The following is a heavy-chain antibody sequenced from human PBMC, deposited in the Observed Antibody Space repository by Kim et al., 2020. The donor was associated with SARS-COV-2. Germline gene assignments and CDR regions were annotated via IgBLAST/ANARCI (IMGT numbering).Heavy chain of an antibody. CDR3: AKSGELLSWLGAALDS. Sequence: GGSLRLSCAASGFTFDDYAMHWVRQAPGKGLEWVSGISWNSGSIGYADSVKGRFTISRDNAKNSLYLQMNSLRAEDTALYYCAKSGELLSWLGAALDSWG. CDR1: GFTFDDYA. CDR2: ISWNSGSI. V-gene: IGHV3-9*01. D-gene: IGHD3-10*01. J-gene: IGHJ5*01.